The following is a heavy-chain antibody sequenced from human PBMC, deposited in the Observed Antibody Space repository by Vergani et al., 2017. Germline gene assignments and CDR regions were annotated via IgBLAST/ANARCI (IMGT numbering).Heavy chain of an antibody. J-gene: IGHJ4*02. Sequence: QVQLVESGGGVVQPGRSLRLSCAASGFTFSSYGMHWVRQAPGKGLEWVAVISYDGSNKYYADSVKGRFTISRDNSKNKLYLQMNSLRAEDTAVYYCAKERGDFDPLPSGYWGQGTLVTVSS. CDR2: ISYDGSNK. V-gene: IGHV3-30*18. D-gene: IGHD3-9*01. CDR3: AKERGDFDPLPSGY. CDR1: GFTFSSYG.